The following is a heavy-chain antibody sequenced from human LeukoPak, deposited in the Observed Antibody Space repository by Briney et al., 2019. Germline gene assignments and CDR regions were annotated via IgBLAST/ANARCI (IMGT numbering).Heavy chain of an antibody. J-gene: IGHJ6*04. CDR1: GFSFNTYT. CDR2: IRNSDGMT. V-gene: IGHV3-48*03. Sequence: GGSLRLSCDASGFSFNTYTMYWVRQAPGQGLEWVSGIRNSDGMTYYADSVKGRFTISRDNAKNSLYLQMNSLRAEDTAVYYCAELGITMIGGVWGKGTTVTISS. D-gene: IGHD3-10*02. CDR3: AELGITMIGGV.